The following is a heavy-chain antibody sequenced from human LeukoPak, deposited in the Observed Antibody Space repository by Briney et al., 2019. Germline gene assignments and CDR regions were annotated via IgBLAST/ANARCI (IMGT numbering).Heavy chain of an antibody. V-gene: IGHV3-30*03. CDR3: ARDPELLWFGEYYFDY. D-gene: IGHD3-10*01. CDR1: GFTFSNYG. Sequence: GGSLRLSCAASGFTFSNYGMHWVRQPPGKGLEWVAIISYDGSNQYYVDSVKGRFTISRDNSKNTLYLQMNSLRAEDTAVYYCARDPELLWFGEYYFDYWGQGTLVTVSS. J-gene: IGHJ4*02. CDR2: ISYDGSNQ.